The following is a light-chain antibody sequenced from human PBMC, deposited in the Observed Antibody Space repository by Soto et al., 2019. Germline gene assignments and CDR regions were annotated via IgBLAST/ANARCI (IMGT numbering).Light chain of an antibody. J-gene: IGKJ2*01. V-gene: IGKV1-33*01. CDR2: DAS. Sequence: DIQMTQSPSSLSASVGDRVTITCQASQDISNYLNWYQQKPGKAPKLLIYDASNLETGVPSRFSGSGSGTDFTFIISSLQCVDITTYYCQQYDYLPYTFGQGTKLEIK. CDR1: QDISNY. CDR3: QQYDYLPYT.